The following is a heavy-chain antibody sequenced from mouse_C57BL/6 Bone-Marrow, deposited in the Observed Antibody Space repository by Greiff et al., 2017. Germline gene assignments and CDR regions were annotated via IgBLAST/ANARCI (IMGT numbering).Heavy chain of an antibody. CDR3: ARSYGSSFPYAMDY. Sequence: QVQLQQPGAELVKPGASVKMSCKASGYTFTSYWITWVKQRPGQGLEWIGDIYPGSGSTNYNEKFKGKATLTVEKSSSTVYLELSRVTSDDSAVYYCARSYGSSFPYAMDYWGQGTSVTVSS. V-gene: IGHV1-55*01. J-gene: IGHJ4*01. CDR2: IYPGSGST. CDR1: GYTFTSYW. D-gene: IGHD1-1*01.